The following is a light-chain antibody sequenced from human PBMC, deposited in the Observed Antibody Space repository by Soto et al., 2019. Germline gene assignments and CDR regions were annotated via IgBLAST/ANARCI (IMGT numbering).Light chain of an antibody. V-gene: IGKV1-5*03. Sequence: DIHMTQSPSTLSPYLGDRVTITCRPSESISRWLAWYKQKPGKAPELLIHTASSLETGVPSRFSGSGSETEFILTISSLQPADVGTYFCQQYILYPLTFGGGTKVDIK. J-gene: IGKJ4*01. CDR2: TAS. CDR3: QQYILYPLT. CDR1: ESISRW.